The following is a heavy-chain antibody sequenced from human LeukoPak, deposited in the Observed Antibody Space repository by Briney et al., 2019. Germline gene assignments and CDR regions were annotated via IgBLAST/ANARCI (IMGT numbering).Heavy chain of an antibody. CDR3: AREGVMTTMTTALGH. CDR1: GFTYDDYA. J-gene: IGHJ4*02. V-gene: IGHV3-9*01. D-gene: IGHD3-16*01. CDR2: IYWNSGAI. Sequence: GGSLRLSCAASGFTYDDYAMHWVRQAPGKGLEWVSGIYWNSGAIGYADSVKGRFTISRDNANSSLNLQMNSLRAEDTAVYYCAREGVMTTMTTALGHWGQGTLVTVSS.